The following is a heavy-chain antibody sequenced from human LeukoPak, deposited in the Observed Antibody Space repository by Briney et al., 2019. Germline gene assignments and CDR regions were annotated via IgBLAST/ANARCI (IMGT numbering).Heavy chain of an antibody. Sequence: GGSLRLSCAASGFTFSSYGMHSVRQAPGKGLEWVAVIWYDGSNKYYADSVKGRFTISRDNSKNTLYLQMNSLRAEDTAVYYCARDGSSSWNGDYWGQGTLVTVSS. V-gene: IGHV3-33*01. J-gene: IGHJ4*02. CDR2: IWYDGSNK. D-gene: IGHD6-13*01. CDR3: ARDGSSSWNGDY. CDR1: GFTFSSYG.